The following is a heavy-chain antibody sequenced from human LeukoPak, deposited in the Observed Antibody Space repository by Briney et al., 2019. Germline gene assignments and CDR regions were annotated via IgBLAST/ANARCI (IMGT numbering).Heavy chain of an antibody. CDR2: ISGNNDNP. CDR1: GYTFSNFG. CDR3: ARDGTSADDY. V-gene: IGHV1-18*01. J-gene: IGHJ4*02. Sequence: ASVRVSCKTSGYTFSNFGINWVRQAPGQGLEWMGWISGNNDNPNYGQKFQGRFTVTTDSSKSTAYMELRNLTFDDTAVYYCARDGTSADDYWGQGTLVTVSS. D-gene: IGHD1-26*01.